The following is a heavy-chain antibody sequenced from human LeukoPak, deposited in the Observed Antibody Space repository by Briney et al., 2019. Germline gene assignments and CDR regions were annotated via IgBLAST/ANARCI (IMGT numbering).Heavy chain of an antibody. V-gene: IGHV1-69*04. J-gene: IGHJ6*02. CDR3: ARIPDPRDGYNPYYYYGMDV. CDR2: IIPILGIA. D-gene: IGHD5-24*01. Sequence: GASVKVSCKASGYTFTSYGISWVRQAPGRGLEWMGRIIPILGIANYAQKFQGRVTITADKSTSTAYMELSSLRSEDTAVYYCARIPDPRDGYNPYYYYGMDVWGQGTTVTVSS. CDR1: GYTFTSYG.